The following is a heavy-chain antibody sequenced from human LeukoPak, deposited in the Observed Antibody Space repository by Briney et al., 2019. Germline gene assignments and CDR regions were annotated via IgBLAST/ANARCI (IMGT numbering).Heavy chain of an antibody. D-gene: IGHD3-22*01. CDR3: AREGYYYDSSGYLGYAFDI. Sequence: SVKVSCKASGYTFTSYAISWVRQAPGQGLEWMGGIIPIFGTANYAQKFQGRVTITTDESTSTAYMELSSLRSEDTAVYYCAREGYYYDSSGYLGYAFDIWGQGTMVTVPS. CDR1: GYTFTSYA. V-gene: IGHV1-69*05. J-gene: IGHJ3*02. CDR2: IIPIFGTA.